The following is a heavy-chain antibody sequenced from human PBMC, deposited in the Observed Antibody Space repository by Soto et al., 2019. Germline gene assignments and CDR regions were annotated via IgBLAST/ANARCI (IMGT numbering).Heavy chain of an antibody. CDR3: AKSHTTSGWYVTTDY. CDR1: GFTFGDYA. V-gene: IGHV3-9*01. CDR2: ISWNSGSI. Sequence: GGSLRLSCAASGFTFGDYAMQWVRQAPGKGLEWVSAISWNSGSIDYADSVKGQFTISRDNAKNSLYLQMNSLRAEDTALYYCAKSHTTSGWYVTTDYWGQGTRVTVSS. D-gene: IGHD6-19*01. J-gene: IGHJ4*02.